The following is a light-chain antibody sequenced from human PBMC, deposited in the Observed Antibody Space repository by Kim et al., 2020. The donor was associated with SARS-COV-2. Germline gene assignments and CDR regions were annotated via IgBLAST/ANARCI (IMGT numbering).Light chain of an antibody. CDR3: QSYDSSKDCV. CDR2: ADN. J-gene: IGLJ3*02. V-gene: IGLV6-57*03. Sequence: KTVTNACTRSSGTIASSPEHSYQQRPGSAPSTVIYADNERPSGVPDPFSGSIDSSSNTASLTTSALRTEDEAHYYCQSYDSSKDCVFGGGTQLTVL. CDR1: SGTIASSP.